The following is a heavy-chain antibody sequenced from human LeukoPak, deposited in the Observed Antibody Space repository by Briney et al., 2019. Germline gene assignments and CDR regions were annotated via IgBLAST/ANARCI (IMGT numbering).Heavy chain of an antibody. CDR2: IYYSGST. CDR1: GGSISSYY. Sequence: SETLSLTCTVSGGSISSYYWSWIRKPPWKGLEWIGYIYYSGSTNYNPSLKSRVTISVDTSKNQFSLKLSSVTAADTAVYYCARAAYCSGGSCYAFDYWGQGTLVTVSS. CDR3: ARAAYCSGGSCYAFDY. D-gene: IGHD2-15*01. V-gene: IGHV4-59*01. J-gene: IGHJ4*02.